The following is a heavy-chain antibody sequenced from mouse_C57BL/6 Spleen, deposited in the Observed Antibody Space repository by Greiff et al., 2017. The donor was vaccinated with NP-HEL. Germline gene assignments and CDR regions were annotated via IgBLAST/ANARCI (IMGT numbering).Heavy chain of an antibody. D-gene: IGHD2-5*01. J-gene: IGHJ4*01. V-gene: IGHV5-17*01. CDR3: ARPRSNYARGAMDY. CDR1: GFTFSDYG. CDR2: ISSGSSTI. Sequence: EVQLVESGGGLVKPGGSLKLSCAASGFTFSDYGMHWVRQAPEKGLEWVAYISSGSSTIYYADTVKGRFTISSANAKNTLFMQMTRRRSEETAMYYGARPRSNYARGAMDYWGQGTSVTVSS.